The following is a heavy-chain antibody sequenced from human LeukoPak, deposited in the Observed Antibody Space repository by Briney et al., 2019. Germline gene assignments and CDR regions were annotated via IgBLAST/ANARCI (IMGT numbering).Heavy chain of an antibody. Sequence: PSETLSLTCTVSGGSISSSSYYWGWIRQPPGKGLEWIGSIYYSGSTYYNPSLKSRVTISVDTSKNQFSLKLSSVTAADTAVYYCARDRLVPHNWFDPWGQGTLVTVSS. CDR1: GGSISSSSYY. J-gene: IGHJ5*02. CDR3: ARDRLVPHNWFDP. CDR2: IYYSGST. V-gene: IGHV4-39*07. D-gene: IGHD6-6*01.